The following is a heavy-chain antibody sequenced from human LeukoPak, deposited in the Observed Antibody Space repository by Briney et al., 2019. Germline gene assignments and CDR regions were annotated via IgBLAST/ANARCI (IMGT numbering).Heavy chain of an antibody. CDR2: INHSGST. Sequence: SETLSLTCAVYGGSFSGYYWSWIRQPPGKGLEWIGEINHSGSTNYNPSLKSRVTISVDTSKNQFSLKLSSVTAADTAVYYCARGAAGSFDYWGQGTLVTVSS. J-gene: IGHJ4*02. CDR1: GGSFSGYY. CDR3: ARGAAGSFDY. V-gene: IGHV4-34*01. D-gene: IGHD6-13*01.